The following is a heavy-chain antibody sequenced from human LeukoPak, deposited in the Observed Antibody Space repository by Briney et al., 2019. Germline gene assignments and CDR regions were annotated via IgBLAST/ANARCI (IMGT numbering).Heavy chain of an antibody. V-gene: IGHV3-30*02. Sequence: GGSLRLSCAASGFTFSSYGMHWVRQAPGKGLEWVAFIRYDGSNKYYADSVKGRFTISRDNAKNSLYLQVNSLRAGDTAVYYCARAGYSSTWYSRYFDLWGRGTLVTVSS. CDR3: ARAGYSSTWYSRYFDL. CDR1: GFTFSSYG. CDR2: IRYDGSNK. D-gene: IGHD6-13*01. J-gene: IGHJ2*01.